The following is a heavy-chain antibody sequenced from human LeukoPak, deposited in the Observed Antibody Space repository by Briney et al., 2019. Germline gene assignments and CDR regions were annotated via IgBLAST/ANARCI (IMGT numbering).Heavy chain of an antibody. J-gene: IGHJ4*02. Sequence: GESLKISCKGSGYTFTGYYMHWVRQAPGQGLEWMGWINPNSGGTNYAQKFQGGVTMTRDTSISTAYMELSRLRSDDTAVYYCARIPMATNEVDYWGQGTLVTVSS. V-gene: IGHV1-2*02. CDR3: ARIPMATNEVDY. CDR1: GYTFTGYY. CDR2: INPNSGGT. D-gene: IGHD5-12*01.